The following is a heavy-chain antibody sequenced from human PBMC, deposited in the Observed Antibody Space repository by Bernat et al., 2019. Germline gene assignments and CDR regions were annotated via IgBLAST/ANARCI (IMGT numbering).Heavy chain of an antibody. D-gene: IGHD3-3*01. V-gene: IGHV1-69*01. CDR3: AGKKGPSIFGVVIPFDY. Sequence: QVQLVQSGAEVKKPGSSVKVSCKASGGTFSSYAISWVRQAPGQGLEWMGGIIPIFGTANYAQKFQGRVTITANESTRTAYMELSSLRCENTAVDYCAGKKGPSIFGVVIPFDYWGQGNLVTVSS. CDR1: GGTFSSYA. J-gene: IGHJ4*02. CDR2: IIPIFGTA.